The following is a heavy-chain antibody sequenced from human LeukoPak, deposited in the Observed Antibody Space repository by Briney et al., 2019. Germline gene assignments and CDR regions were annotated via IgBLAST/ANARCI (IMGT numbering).Heavy chain of an antibody. V-gene: IGHV3-53*01. CDR3: ARGYSSADY. D-gene: IGHD5-18*01. J-gene: IGHJ4*02. Sequence: GGSLRLSCAASGLNVSTNNMTWVRQAPGKGLEWVSVSYRGGSTLNANSVKGRFTISRDSSRNTLFLQMNSLRAEDTAVYYCARGYSSADYWGQGTLVTVSS. CDR2: SYRGGST. CDR1: GLNVSTNN.